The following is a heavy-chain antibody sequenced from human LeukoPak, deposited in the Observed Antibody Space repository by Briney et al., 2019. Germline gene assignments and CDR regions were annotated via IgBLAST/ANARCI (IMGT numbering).Heavy chain of an antibody. D-gene: IGHD4-23*01. J-gene: IGHJ4*02. CDR2: MNPNSGNT. CDR3: AFDPRTTVVTPGDY. Sequence: ASVKVSCKTSGYTFTSYDINWVRQATGQGLEWMGWMNPNSGNTGYAQKFQGRVTMTRNTSISTAYMELSSLRSEDTAVYYCAFDPRTTVVTPGDYWGQGTLVTVTS. CDR1: GYTFTSYD. V-gene: IGHV1-8*01.